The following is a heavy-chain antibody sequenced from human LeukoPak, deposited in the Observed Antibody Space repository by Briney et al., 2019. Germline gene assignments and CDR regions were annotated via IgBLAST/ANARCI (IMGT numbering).Heavy chain of an antibody. J-gene: IGHJ4*02. Sequence: RSLRLSCAASGFTFSSYWMHWVRQAPGKGLVWVSRINSDGSSTSYADSVKGRFTISRDNAKNTLYLQMNSLRAEDTAVYYCARDDSRGYSGYGADYWGQGTLVTVSS. CDR1: GFTFSSYW. CDR2: INSDGSST. D-gene: IGHD5-12*01. V-gene: IGHV3-74*01. CDR3: ARDDSRGYSGYGADY.